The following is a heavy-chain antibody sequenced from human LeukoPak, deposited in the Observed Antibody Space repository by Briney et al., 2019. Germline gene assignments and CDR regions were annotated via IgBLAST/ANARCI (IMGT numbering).Heavy chain of an antibody. CDR3: ARSTGPIDY. J-gene: IGHJ4*02. CDR2: TYYRSKWHT. Sequence: SQTLSLTCAISGDSVSSNSVAWNWIRQSPSRGLEWLGRTYYRSKWHTYYAASVKSRIAINRDTSQNQFSLQLNSVTPEDTAVYYCARSTGPIDYWGQGTLVTVSS. CDR1: GDSVSSNSVA. V-gene: IGHV6-1*01. D-gene: IGHD1-1*01.